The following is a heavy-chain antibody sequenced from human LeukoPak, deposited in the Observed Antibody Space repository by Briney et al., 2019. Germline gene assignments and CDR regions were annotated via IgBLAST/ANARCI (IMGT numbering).Heavy chain of an antibody. V-gene: IGHV4-39*07. J-gene: IGHJ4*02. CDR2: IYYSGST. D-gene: IGHD1-14*01. CDR3: ARVPPGVTEG. CDR1: GGSISSSSYY. Sequence: SETPSLTCTVSGGSISSSSYYWGWIRQPPGKGLEWIGSIYYSGSTYYNPSLKSRVTISVDTSKNQFSLKLSSVTAADTAVYYCARVPPGVTEGWGQGTLVTVSS.